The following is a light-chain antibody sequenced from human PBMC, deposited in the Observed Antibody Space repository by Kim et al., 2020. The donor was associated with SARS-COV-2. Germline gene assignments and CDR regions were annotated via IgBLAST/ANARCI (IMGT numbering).Light chain of an antibody. CDR1: SRHSSYA. V-gene: IGLV4-69*01. CDR2: VNSDGSH. Sequence: ASVKLTCTLSSRHSSYAIAWLQQQPEKGPRYLMKVNSDGSHTRGDGIPDRFSGSSSGDERYLSISNLQSEDEADFYCQTWGTGFVVFGRGTQLTVL. CDR3: QTWGTGFVV. J-gene: IGLJ2*01.